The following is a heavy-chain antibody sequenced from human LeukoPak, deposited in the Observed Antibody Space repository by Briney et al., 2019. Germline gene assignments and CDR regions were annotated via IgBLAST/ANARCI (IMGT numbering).Heavy chain of an antibody. V-gene: IGHV4-34*01. J-gene: IGHJ4*02. CDR2: INHSRST. Sequence: SETLSLTCAVYDGSFSGYYWSWIRQPPGKGLEWIGEINHSRSTNYNPSLKSRVTISVDTSKNQFSLKLSSVTAADTAVYYCATHYDFWSGYYLSYFDYWGQGTLVTVSS. CDR3: ATHYDFWSGYYLSYFDY. CDR1: DGSFSGYY. D-gene: IGHD3-3*01.